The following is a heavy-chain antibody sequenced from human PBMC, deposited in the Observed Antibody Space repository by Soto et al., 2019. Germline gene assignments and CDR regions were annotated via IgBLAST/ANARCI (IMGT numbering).Heavy chain of an antibody. D-gene: IGHD2-2*01. CDR2: ISANGQGI. CDR1: GFTFSINA. CDR3: AKDRDYPRDQFHY. Sequence: GGSLRLSCATSGFTFSINALSWVRQAPGKGLEWVSAISANGQGIYYADAVRGRFSISRDNSRNTVFLHMDSLRPEDTAVYYCAKDRDYPRDQFHYWGQGTLVTVSS. V-gene: IGHV3-23*01. J-gene: IGHJ4*02.